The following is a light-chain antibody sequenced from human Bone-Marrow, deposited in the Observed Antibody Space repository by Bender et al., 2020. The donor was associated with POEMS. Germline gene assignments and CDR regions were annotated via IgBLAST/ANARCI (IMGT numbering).Light chain of an antibody. CDR3: TSYAGSSTLI. Sequence: QSALTQPASVSGSPGQSITISCTGTISDVENNRVSWYQQHPGKAPKLMIYEVSYRPSGISDRFSGSRSGNTASLTISGLQAEDEADYYCTSYAGSSTLIVGGGTKVTVL. CDR2: EVS. V-gene: IGLV2-23*02. J-gene: IGLJ2*01. CDR1: ISDVENNR.